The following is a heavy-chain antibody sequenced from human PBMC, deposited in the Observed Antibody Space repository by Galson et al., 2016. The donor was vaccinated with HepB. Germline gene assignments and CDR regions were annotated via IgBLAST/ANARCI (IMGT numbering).Heavy chain of an antibody. CDR2: INHSGAST. CDR1: GFTFSSYA. CDR3: AKRLRSSGSGGSNDASDV. V-gene: IGHV3-23*01. D-gene: IGHD6-19*01. Sequence: LRLSCAASGFTFSSYAMTWVRQAPGKGLEWVSGINHSGASTYYADSVKGRFTMSRDNSKNTLYLQMNSLRAEDTALYYCAKRLRSSGSGGSNDASDVWGQGTMVTVSS. J-gene: IGHJ3*01.